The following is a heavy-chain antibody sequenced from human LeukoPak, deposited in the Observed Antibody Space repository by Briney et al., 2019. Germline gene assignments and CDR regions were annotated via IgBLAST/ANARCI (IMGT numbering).Heavy chain of an antibody. D-gene: IGHD3-10*01. CDR2: IRSKSDGETT. J-gene: IGHJ4*02. CDR3: FTGGHYSGL. V-gene: IGHV3-15*01. Sequence: GGSLRLSCRGSGFTFTDAWLSWVRQAPGKGLEWVGRIRSKSDGETTDYAATVEGTFSISRGDARTTLYLQMNSLKIEDTAIYYCFTGGHYSGLGGQGTLVTVSS. CDR1: GFTFTDAW.